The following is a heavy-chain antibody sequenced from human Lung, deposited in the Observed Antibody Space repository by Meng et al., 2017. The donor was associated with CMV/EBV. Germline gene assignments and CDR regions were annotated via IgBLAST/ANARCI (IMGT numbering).Heavy chain of an antibody. V-gene: IGHV3-23*01. D-gene: IGHD6-13*01. CDR3: AKAGYSSSWYVFDY. Sequence: GESLKISCAASGFTFSSYVMTWVRQAPGKGLEWVSGIGPSGGNTYYADSVKGRFTISRDNYRNTLYLQMNGLRAEDAAVYYCAKAGYSSSWYVFDYWGRGTLVTVSS. CDR1: GFTFSSYV. CDR2: IGPSGGNT. J-gene: IGHJ4*02.